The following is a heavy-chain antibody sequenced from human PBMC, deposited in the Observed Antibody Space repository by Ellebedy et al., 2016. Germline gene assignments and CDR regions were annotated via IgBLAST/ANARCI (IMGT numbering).Heavy chain of an antibody. CDR1: GFPFSTYD. CDR2: IDIAGAT. D-gene: IGHD4-17*01. V-gene: IGHV3-13*01. Sequence: GGSLRLSXAASGFPFSTYDMHWVRQTTGNGLEWVSAIDIAGATFYPGSVMGRFTISRENAKNSLYLQMNSLRAGDTAVYYCARAVTTFHDGFDLWGQGTMVTVSS. CDR3: ARAVTTFHDGFDL. J-gene: IGHJ3*01.